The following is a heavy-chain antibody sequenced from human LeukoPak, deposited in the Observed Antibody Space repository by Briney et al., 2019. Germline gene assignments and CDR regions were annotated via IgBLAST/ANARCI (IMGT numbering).Heavy chain of an antibody. CDR1: GFSITSYA. CDR2: LSGSGYST. V-gene: IGHV3-23*01. D-gene: IGHD6-13*01. CDR3: ARNIAGAGGSLTY. J-gene: IGHJ4*02. Sequence: GGSLRLSRAASGFSITSYAMSWVRQAPGKGLEWVSTLSGSGYSTYYADSVKGRFTISRDSSKNTLYLQMNSLRAEDTALYYCARNIAGAGGSLTYWGQGTLVTVSS.